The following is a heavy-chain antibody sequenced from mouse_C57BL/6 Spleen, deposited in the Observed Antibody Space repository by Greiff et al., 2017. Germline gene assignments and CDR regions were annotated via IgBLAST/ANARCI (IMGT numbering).Heavy chain of an antibody. Sequence: VQLQQPGAELVMPGASVKLSCKASGYTFTSYWMHWVKQRPGQGLEWIGEIDPSDSYTNYNQKFKGKSTLTVDKSSSTAYMQLSSLTSEDSAVYYCATTGLGPFAYWGQGTLVTVSA. V-gene: IGHV1-69*01. CDR2: IDPSDSYT. CDR1: GYTFTSYW. J-gene: IGHJ3*01. CDR3: ATTGLGPFAY. D-gene: IGHD4-1*01.